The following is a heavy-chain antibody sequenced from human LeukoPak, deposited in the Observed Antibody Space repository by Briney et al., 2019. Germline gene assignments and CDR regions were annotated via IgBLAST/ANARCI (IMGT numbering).Heavy chain of an antibody. CDR2: ISHDGSNK. V-gene: IGHV3-30-3*01. D-gene: IGHD6-13*01. CDR1: GFTFSSYA. Sequence: GGSLRLSCAASGFTFSSYAMHWVRQAPGKGLEWVAVISHDGSNKYYADSVKGRFTIPRDNSKNTLYLQMNSLRAEDTAVYYCARGGGSSCWFDYWGQGTLVTVSS. J-gene: IGHJ4*02. CDR3: ARGGGSSCWFDY.